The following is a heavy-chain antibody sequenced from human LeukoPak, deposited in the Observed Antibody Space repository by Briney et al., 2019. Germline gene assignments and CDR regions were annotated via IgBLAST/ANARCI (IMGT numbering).Heavy chain of an antibody. CDR3: ATYGSGSYKGAFDI. CDR2: MNPNSGNT. J-gene: IGHJ3*02. D-gene: IGHD3-10*01. CDR1: GYTFTSYD. V-gene: IGHV1-8*01. Sequence: ASVKVSCKASGYTFTSYDINWVRQATGQGLEWMGWMNPNSGNTGYAQKFQGRVTMTKNTSISTAYMELSSLRSEDTAVYYCATYGSGSYKGAFDIWGQGTMVTVSS.